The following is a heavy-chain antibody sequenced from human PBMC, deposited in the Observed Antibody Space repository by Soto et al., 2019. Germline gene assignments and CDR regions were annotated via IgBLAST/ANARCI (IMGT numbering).Heavy chain of an antibody. CDR2: IYHSGST. D-gene: IGHD6-25*01. CDR1: SGSISSSNW. Sequence: SETLSLTCAVSSGSISSSNWWSWVRQPPGKGLEWIGEIYHSGSTNYNPSLKSRVTISVDKSKNQFSLKLSSVTAADTAVYYCARKSGHYYYMDIWGKGTTVTVSS. V-gene: IGHV4-4*02. CDR3: ARKSGHYYYMDI. J-gene: IGHJ6*03.